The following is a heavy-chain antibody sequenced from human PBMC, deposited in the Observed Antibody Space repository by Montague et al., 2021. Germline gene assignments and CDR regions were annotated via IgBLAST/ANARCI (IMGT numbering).Heavy chain of an antibody. CDR1: SGPIFHAH. CDR2: MFYGGAT. V-gene: IGHV4-59*08. D-gene: IGHD3-10*01. Sequence: SETLPLTCTVSSGPIFHAHWSWVRQPPGKGLEWLGSMFYGGATSNNPSLKNRVTMSIDTSTNQFSLKLSFVTAADTAVYYCAKQDYFVSGTSYKGFDPWGQGILVTVSS. CDR3: AKQDYFVSGTSYKGFDP. J-gene: IGHJ5*02.